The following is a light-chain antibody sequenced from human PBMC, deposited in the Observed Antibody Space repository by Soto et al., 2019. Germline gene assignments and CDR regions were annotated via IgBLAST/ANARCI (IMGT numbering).Light chain of an antibody. CDR2: AKN. Sequence: QSVLTQPPSGSGAPGQRVNISCTWSSSNIGAGYDVNGYQQLPGTAPKLLVYAKNDRPSGVPDRFSGSKSGTSASLALTGLQAGDEAEYYCQYFDSSLSRSEVFGTGTKVTVL. J-gene: IGLJ1*01. CDR1: SSNIGAGYD. CDR3: QYFDSSLSRSEV. V-gene: IGLV1-40*01.